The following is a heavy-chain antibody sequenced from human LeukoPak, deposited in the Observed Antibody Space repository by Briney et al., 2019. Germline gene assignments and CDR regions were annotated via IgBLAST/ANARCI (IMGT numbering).Heavy chain of an antibody. V-gene: IGHV1-18*01. CDR3: ARGGGFNPSDYSSYYSLDV. J-gene: IGHJ6*02. Sequence: ASVKVSCKASGYTFRSYGITWVRQAPGQGLEWMGWINVHRSNYARPLRGRISMTIETSTSTAYMELRSLTSDDTAVYYCARGGGFNPSDYSSYYSLDVWGQGTTVTVSS. CDR1: GYTFRSYG. CDR2: INVHRS. D-gene: IGHD6-25*01.